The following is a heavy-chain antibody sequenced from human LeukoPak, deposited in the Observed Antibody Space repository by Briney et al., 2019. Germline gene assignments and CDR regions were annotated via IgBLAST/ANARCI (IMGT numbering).Heavy chain of an antibody. CDR3: VNQISGWVY. J-gene: IGHJ4*02. V-gene: IGHV3-64D*06. CDR2: ISGNGGTT. D-gene: IGHD6-19*01. CDR1: GFTFSKLA. Sequence: PGGSLRLSCSASGFTFSKLAMHWVRQAPAKGLEYVSAISGNGGTTYYADSVKGRFTISRDNSKNTLYLQMSSLRPEDTAVYYCVNQISGWVYWGQGTLVTVSS.